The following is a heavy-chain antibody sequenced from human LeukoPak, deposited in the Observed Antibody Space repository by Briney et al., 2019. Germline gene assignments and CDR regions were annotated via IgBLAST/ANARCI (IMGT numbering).Heavy chain of an antibody. D-gene: IGHD3-10*01. V-gene: IGHV4-39*07. CDR2: IYYSGDT. CDR3: ARDRIRFGELSYFDY. Sequence: PETLSLTCTVSGGSIGNNRYYWGWIRQPPGKGLEWIGNIYYSGDTSYNPSLKSRVTMSVNTPKNQFSLKLSSVTAADTAVYYCARDRIRFGELSYFDYWGQGSLVTVSP. J-gene: IGHJ4*02. CDR1: GGSIGNNRYY.